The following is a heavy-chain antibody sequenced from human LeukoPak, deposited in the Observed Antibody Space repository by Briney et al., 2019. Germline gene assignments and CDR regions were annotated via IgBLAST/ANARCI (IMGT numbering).Heavy chain of an antibody. J-gene: IGHJ6*03. Sequence: SETLSLTCAVYGGSFSGYYWSWIRQPPGKGLEWIGEINHSGSTNYNPSLKSRVTISVDTSKNQFSLKLSSVTAADTAVYYCARLITGTTSYYYYYMDVWGKGTTVTVSS. V-gene: IGHV4-34*01. D-gene: IGHD1-7*01. CDR1: GGSFSGYY. CDR2: INHSGST. CDR3: ARLITGTTSYYYYYMDV.